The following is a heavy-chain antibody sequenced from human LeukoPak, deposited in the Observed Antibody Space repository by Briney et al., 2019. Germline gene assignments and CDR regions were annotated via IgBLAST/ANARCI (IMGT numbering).Heavy chain of an antibody. J-gene: IGHJ5*02. V-gene: IGHV4-39*02. Sequence: SETLSLTCTVSGGSISNSSYYWGWTRQPPGKGLEWIGSIYYSGSTYYNPSLKSRVTISVDTSKNQFSLKLSSVTAADTAVYYCARERLAGNEGWFDPWGQGTLVTVSS. D-gene: IGHD6-19*01. CDR1: GGSISNSSYY. CDR3: ARERLAGNEGWFDP. CDR2: IYYSGST.